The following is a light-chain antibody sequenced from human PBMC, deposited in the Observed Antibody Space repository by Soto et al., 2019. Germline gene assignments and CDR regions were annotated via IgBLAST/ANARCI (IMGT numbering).Light chain of an antibody. CDR3: QQYNNWPRT. CDR2: GAS. CDR1: QSVSNY. J-gene: IGKJ1*01. Sequence: EIVLTQSTGTLSLSPGERATLSCRASQSVSNYLAWYQRKPGQAPRLLIYGASTRATGIPARFSGSGSGTEFTLTISSLQSEDFAVYYCQQYNNWPRTFGQGTKVDIK. V-gene: IGKV3-15*01.